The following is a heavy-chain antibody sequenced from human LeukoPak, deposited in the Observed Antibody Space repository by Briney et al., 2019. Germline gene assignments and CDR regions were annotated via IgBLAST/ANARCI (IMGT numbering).Heavy chain of an antibody. D-gene: IGHD2-2*01. J-gene: IGHJ6*03. CDR1: GGSISSYY. V-gene: IGHV4-59*01. CDR2: IYYSGRT. CDR3: ARAKQGDCSSTSCYFGYYYYYMDV. Sequence: PSETLSLTCTVSGGSISSYYGSWIRQPPGKGLEWIGYIYYSGRTNYNPSLNSRVTISVDTSKNPFSLKLSSVTAADTAVYYCARAKQGDCSSTSCYFGYYYYYMDVWGKGTTVSVSS.